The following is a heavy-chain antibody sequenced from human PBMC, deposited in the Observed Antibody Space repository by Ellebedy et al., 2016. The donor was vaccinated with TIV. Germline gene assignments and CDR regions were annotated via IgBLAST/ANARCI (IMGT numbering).Heavy chain of an antibody. CDR1: GFSLSTYG. Sequence: GGSLRLSCTASGFSLSTYGVHWVRQVPGKGLEWVAGLLYDGTDEYYADSVKGRFAISRDTSKNTLYLQMNSLTTEDTAVYYCAKDLGRWLQFFDSWGQGILVTVSS. D-gene: IGHD5-24*01. CDR2: LLYDGTDE. V-gene: IGHV3-30*18. J-gene: IGHJ4*02. CDR3: AKDLGRWLQFFDS.